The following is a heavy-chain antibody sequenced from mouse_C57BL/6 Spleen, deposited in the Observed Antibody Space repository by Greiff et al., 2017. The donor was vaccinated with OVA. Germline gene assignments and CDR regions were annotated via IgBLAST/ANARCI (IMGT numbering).Heavy chain of an antibody. CDR3: ERDRAGSSAWFAY. Sequence: EVKVVESGGGLVKPGGSLKLSCAASGFTFSSYAMSWVRQTPGKSLEWVATISDGGSYTYYPDNVKGRFTISGDTAKNNLYLQMSHLKSEDTAMYYGERDRAGSSAWFAYWGQGTLVTVSA. J-gene: IGHJ3*01. V-gene: IGHV5-4*01. CDR1: GFTFSSYA. D-gene: IGHD1-1*01. CDR2: ISDGGSYT.